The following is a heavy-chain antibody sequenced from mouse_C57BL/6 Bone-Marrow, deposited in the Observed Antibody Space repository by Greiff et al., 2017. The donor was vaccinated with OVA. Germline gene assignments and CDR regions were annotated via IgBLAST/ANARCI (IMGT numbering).Heavy chain of an antibody. CDR3: AIPYCYDEAWFAY. D-gene: IGHD2-12*01. Sequence: EVQLQESGAELVRPGASVKLSCTASGFTFKDDYMHWVKQRPEQGLEWIGWIDPENGDTEYASKFQGKATITADTSSNTAYLQLSSLTSEDTAVYYCAIPYCYDEAWFAYWGRGTVVTVSA. J-gene: IGHJ3*01. CDR2: IDPENGDT. V-gene: IGHV14-4*01. CDR1: GFTFKDDY.